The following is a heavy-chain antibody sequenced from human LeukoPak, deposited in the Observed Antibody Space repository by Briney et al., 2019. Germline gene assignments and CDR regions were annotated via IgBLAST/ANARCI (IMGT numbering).Heavy chain of an antibody. CDR1: GYSFTSYW. J-gene: IGHJ4*02. Sequence: GESLKISCKASGYSFTSYWIGWVRQMPEKGLEWMGIIYPGDSHPRYSPSFQGQVTISADKSISTAYLQWSSLKASDTAMYFCARGYYYFDYWGQGTLVTVSS. CDR2: IYPGDSHP. CDR3: ARGYYYFDY. V-gene: IGHV5-51*01. D-gene: IGHD3-22*01.